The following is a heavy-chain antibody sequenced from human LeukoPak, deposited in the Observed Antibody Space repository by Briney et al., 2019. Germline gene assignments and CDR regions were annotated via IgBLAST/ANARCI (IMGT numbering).Heavy chain of an antibody. CDR3: ARDRSGYSYFDY. CDR2: IYYSGTT. CDR1: GASISSGAY. Sequence: SETLSLTCTVSGASISSGAYWSWIRQHPGKGLEWVGYIYYSGTTYYNPSFKGRVTISVDTSKNQFSLELTSVTAADTAVYYCARDRSGYSYFDYWGQGALVTVSS. D-gene: IGHD3-3*01. V-gene: IGHV4-31*03. J-gene: IGHJ4*02.